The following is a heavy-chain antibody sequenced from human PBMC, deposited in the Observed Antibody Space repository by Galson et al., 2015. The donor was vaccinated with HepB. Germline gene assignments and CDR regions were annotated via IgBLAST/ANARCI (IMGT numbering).Heavy chain of an antibody. Sequence: CAISGDSVSSNSAAWNWIRQSPSRGLEWLGRTYYCRSKWYYDYAVSVKSRIIISPDTSKRQLSLQVKSVTPDDTAVYYCARDRLFHKVGTIGYGLDVWGQGTTVTVSS. CDR3: ARDRLFHKVGTIGYGLDV. CDR1: GDSVSSNSAA. J-gene: IGHJ6*02. V-gene: IGHV6-1*01. CDR2: TYYCRSKWYY. D-gene: IGHD5-12*01.